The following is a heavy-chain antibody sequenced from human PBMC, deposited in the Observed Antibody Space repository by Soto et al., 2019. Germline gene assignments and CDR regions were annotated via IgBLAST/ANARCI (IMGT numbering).Heavy chain of an antibody. CDR3: SIESDSWNYGPYFDL. D-gene: IGHD1-7*01. CDR1: GFTFSSYD. CDR2: IGTAGDT. V-gene: IGHV3-13*01. Sequence: EVQLVESGGGLVQPGGSLRLSCAASGFTFSSYDMHWVRQATGKGLEWVSAIGTAGDTYYPGSVKGRFTICREYAKNCLDLQMNSLRDADTAVYYCSIESDSWNYGPYFDLWGRGTLVTVYS. J-gene: IGHJ2*01.